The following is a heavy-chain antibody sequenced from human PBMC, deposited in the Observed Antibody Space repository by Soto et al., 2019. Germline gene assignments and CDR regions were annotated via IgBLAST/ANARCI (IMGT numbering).Heavy chain of an antibody. J-gene: IGHJ6*02. Sequence: QVQLVQSGAEVKKPGASVKVSCKASGYTFTGYYMHWVRQAPGQGLEWMGWINPNSGGTNYAQKFQGRVTMTRDTSISTAYMELSRLRSDDTAVYYCASSPYGDSEVDYYYGMDVWGQGTTVTVSS. CDR1: GYTFTGYY. CDR3: ASSPYGDSEVDYYYGMDV. CDR2: INPNSGGT. D-gene: IGHD4-17*01. V-gene: IGHV1-2*02.